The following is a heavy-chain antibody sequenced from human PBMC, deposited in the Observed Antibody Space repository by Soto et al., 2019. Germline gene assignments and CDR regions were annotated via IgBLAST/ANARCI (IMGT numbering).Heavy chain of an antibody. CDR2: ISGGGGST. J-gene: IGHJ6*01. V-gene: IGHV3-23*01. D-gene: IGHD2-8*02. CDR3: PKVVILILVEADSYDSAMDV. CDR1: GFTFSSYA. Sequence: PGWSLRLSCAVSGFTFSSYAMSWVRQAPGMWLEWVSAISGGGGSTYYAVSGKGRFTSARENSNNTLERQVIVGSAKGTDAYYCPKVVILILVEADSYDSAMDV.